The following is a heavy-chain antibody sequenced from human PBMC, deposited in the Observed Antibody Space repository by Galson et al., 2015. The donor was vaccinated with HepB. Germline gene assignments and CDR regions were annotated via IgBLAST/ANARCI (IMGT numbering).Heavy chain of an antibody. D-gene: IGHD1-14*01. J-gene: IGHJ4*02. Sequence: SVKVSCKASGGTFSSYAISWVRQAPGQGLEWMGGIIPIFGTANYAQKFPVRVTITADESTSTAYMELSSLRSEDTAVYYCARGSLHPGDYFDYWGQGTLVTVSS. CDR1: GGTFSSYA. V-gene: IGHV1-69*13. CDR3: ARGSLHPGDYFDY. CDR2: IIPIFGTA.